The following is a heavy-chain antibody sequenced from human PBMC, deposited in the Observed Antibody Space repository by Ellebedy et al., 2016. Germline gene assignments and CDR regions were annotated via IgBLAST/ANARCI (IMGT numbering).Heavy chain of an antibody. V-gene: IGHV4-4*07. Sequence: SETLSLTXTVSGGSISSYYWSWIRQPAGKGLEWIGRIYTSGSTNYNPSLKSRVTMSVDTSKNQFSLKLSSVTAADTAVYYCARDHCSSTSCYTGGVGFDYWGQGTLVTVSS. D-gene: IGHD2-2*02. CDR3: ARDHCSSTSCYTGGVGFDY. J-gene: IGHJ4*02. CDR2: IYTSGST. CDR1: GGSISSYY.